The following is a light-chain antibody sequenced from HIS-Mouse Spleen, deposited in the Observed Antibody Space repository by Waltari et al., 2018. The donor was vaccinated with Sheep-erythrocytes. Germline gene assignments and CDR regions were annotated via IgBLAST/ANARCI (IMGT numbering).Light chain of an antibody. Sequence: QSALTQPPSASGSPGQSVTISCTGTSSDVGGYNYVSWYQQHPGKAPKLIIYEVSKRPSVVPDRVSGSKSGNTASLTVSGLQAEDEADYYCSSYAGSNNWVFGGGTKLTVL. CDR2: EVS. V-gene: IGLV2-8*01. J-gene: IGLJ3*02. CDR1: SSDVGGYNY. CDR3: SSYAGSNNWV.